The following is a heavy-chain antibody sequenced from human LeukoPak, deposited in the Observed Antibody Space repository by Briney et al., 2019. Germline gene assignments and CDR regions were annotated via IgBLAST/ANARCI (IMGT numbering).Heavy chain of an antibody. CDR3: ARDWATVTELDY. CDR1: GGSISSSSYY. CDR2: IYYSEST. D-gene: IGHD4-17*01. Sequence: SETLSLTCTVSGGSISSSSYYWGWLRQPPGKGLEWIGSIYYSESTYYIPSLKSRVTITVDTSKNQFSLKLRSVSAADTAVYYCARDWATVTELDYWGEGTLVTVSS. V-gene: IGHV4-39*02. J-gene: IGHJ4*02.